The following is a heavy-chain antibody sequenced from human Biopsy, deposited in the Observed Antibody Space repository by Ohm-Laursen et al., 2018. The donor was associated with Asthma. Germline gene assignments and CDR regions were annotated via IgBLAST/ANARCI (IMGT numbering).Heavy chain of an antibody. Sequence: ASVKVSCKASGGTFNSDAISWVRQAPGQGLEWMGGIIPIFGTPSYAQNFQSRLTITADDSTSTVYMELSSLRSEDTAMYYCARSYCGGDCFSPFDYWGQGTMVTVSS. V-gene: IGHV1-69*13. J-gene: IGHJ4*02. CDR2: IIPIFGTP. CDR3: ARSYCGGDCFSPFDY. D-gene: IGHD2-21*01. CDR1: GGTFNSDA.